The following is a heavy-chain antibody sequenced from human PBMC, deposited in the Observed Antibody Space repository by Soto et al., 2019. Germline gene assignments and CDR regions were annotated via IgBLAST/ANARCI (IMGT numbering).Heavy chain of an antibody. V-gene: IGHV3-74*01. D-gene: IGHD6-25*01. CDR3: AREQRVSKYYYYYMDV. CDR2: INSDGSST. Sequence: SGGSLRLSCAASGFTFSSYWMHWVRQAPGKGLVWVSRINSDGSSTSYADSVKGRFTISRDNAKNTLYLQMNSLRAEDTAVYYCAREQRVSKYYYYYMDVWGKGTTVTVS. J-gene: IGHJ6*03. CDR1: GFTFSSYW.